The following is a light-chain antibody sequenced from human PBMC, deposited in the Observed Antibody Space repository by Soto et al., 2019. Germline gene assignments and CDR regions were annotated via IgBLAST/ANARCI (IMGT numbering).Light chain of an antibody. Sequence: EIVMTQSPATLSVSPGERATLSCRASQSVSSNLAWYQQKPGQAPRLPIFGASARPTGIPARISGSGSGTEFTLTISSLRSEDFAVYFCQQYYNWPRTFGQGTKVDIK. CDR1: QSVSSN. V-gene: IGKV3-15*01. J-gene: IGKJ1*01. CDR3: QQYYNWPRT. CDR2: GAS.